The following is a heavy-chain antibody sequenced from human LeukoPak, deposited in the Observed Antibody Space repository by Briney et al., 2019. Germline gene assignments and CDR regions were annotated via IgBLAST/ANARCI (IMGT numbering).Heavy chain of an antibody. V-gene: IGHV3-30*04. J-gene: IGHJ6*02. D-gene: IGHD5-18*01. Sequence: PGRSLRLSCAASGFTFSSYAMHWVRQAPGKGLEWVAVISYDGSNKYYADSVKGRFTISRDNSKNTLYLQMNSLRAEDTAVYYCAKDVIQVGYSYGYYYYGMDVWGQGTTVTVSS. CDR2: ISYDGSNK. CDR3: AKDVIQVGYSYGYYYYGMDV. CDR1: GFTFSSYA.